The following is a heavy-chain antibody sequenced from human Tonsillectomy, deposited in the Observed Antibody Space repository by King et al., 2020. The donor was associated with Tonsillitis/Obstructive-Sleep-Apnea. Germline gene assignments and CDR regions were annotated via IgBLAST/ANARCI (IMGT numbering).Heavy chain of an antibody. J-gene: IGHJ4*02. CDR2: ISAHNGHT. Sequence: QLVQSGAEVKKPGASVKVSCKASGYTFINYGISWVRQAPGQGLEWMAWISAHNGHTNYAQKFQGRVTMTTDASTSTAYMELRSQRSDDTAVYYCARDSMSHYYDSSAYYTFNYWGQGTLVTVSS. CDR3: ARDSMSHYYDSSAYYTFNY. D-gene: IGHD3-22*01. CDR1: GYTFINYG. V-gene: IGHV1-18*01.